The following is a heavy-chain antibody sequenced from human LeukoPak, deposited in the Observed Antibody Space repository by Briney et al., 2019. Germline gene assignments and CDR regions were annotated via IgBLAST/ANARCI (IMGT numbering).Heavy chain of an antibody. CDR3: AKVDLWSGYYTGIEY. CDR1: GFTFSNYG. CDR2: IRYDGSNK. V-gene: IGHV3-30*02. J-gene: IGHJ4*02. D-gene: IGHD3-3*01. Sequence: PGGSLRLSCAASGFTFSNYGMHWVRQAPGKGLGWVTFIRYDGSNKYYADSVKGRFTISRDNSKNTLYLQMNSLRAEETAVYYCAKVDLWSGYYTGIEYWGQGTLVTVSS.